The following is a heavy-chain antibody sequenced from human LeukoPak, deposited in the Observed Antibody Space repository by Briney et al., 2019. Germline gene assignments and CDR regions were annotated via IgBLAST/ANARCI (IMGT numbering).Heavy chain of an antibody. V-gene: IGHV3-23*01. CDR2: ISGSGGTA. Sequence: GGSLRLSCAASGFTFSIYAMSWVRQAPGKGLEWVSAISGSGGTAYYADSVKGRFTISRDNAKNSLYLQMNSLRAEDTAVYYCARERANSGFDPWGQGTLVTVSS. CDR1: GFTFSIYA. J-gene: IGHJ5*02. D-gene: IGHD2-8*01. CDR3: ARERANSGFDP.